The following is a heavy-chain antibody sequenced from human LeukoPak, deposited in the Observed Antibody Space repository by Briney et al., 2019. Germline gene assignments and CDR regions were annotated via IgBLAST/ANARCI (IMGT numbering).Heavy chain of an antibody. CDR2: IYYSGST. CDR3: ARDPGRNWFDP. Sequence: SETLSLTCTVSGGSISSSSYYWGWIRQPPGKGLEWIGIIYYSGSTYYNPSLKSRVTLSVDTSKNQFSLKLSSVTAADTAVYYCARDPGRNWFDPWGQGTLVTVSS. J-gene: IGHJ5*02. CDR1: GGSISSSSYY. V-gene: IGHV4-39*07.